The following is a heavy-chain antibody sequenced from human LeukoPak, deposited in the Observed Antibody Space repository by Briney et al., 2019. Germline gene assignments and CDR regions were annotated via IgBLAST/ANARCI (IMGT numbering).Heavy chain of an antibody. CDR2: INWNGGST. V-gene: IGHV3-20*04. D-gene: IGHD6-13*01. CDR3: AKDPRRYSRTGGYFDY. Sequence: GGSLRLSCAASGFTFDDYGMSWVRQAPGKGLEWVSGINWNGGSTGYADSVKGRFTISRDNSKNTLYLQMNSLRAEDTAVYYCAKDPRRYSRTGGYFDYWGQGTLVTVSS. J-gene: IGHJ4*02. CDR1: GFTFDDYG.